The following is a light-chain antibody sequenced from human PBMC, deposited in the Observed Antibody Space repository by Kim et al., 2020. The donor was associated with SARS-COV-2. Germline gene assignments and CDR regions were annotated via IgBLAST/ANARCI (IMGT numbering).Light chain of an antibody. Sequence: VNATMTPPTGRSSYAIAWPQQQPGKGPRYLMRLYSDGRHTKGDGIPDRFSGSTSGSEYSLTTSSRQSEDEADYYCQTWGSGGIGVFGGGTQLTVL. J-gene: IGLJ2*01. V-gene: IGLV4-69*01. CDR2: LYSDGRH. CDR1: TGRSSYA. CDR3: QTWGSGGIGV.